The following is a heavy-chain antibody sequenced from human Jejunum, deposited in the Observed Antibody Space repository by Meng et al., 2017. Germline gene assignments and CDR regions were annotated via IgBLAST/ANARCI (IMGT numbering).Heavy chain of an antibody. V-gene: IGHV4-31*03. D-gene: IGHD6-13*01. Sequence: QGPLQESCPGLVKPSQTLSLTCTVSGGSFGRGGYYWSWIRQHPERGLEWIGYVYYSGDTYYNPSLNSRVAMSVDTSRSQFYLKLSSVTAADTAVYYCASSIAAVVGYYFDYWGQGTLVTVSS. CDR3: ASSIAAVVGYYFDY. J-gene: IGHJ4*02. CDR2: VYYSGDT. CDR1: GGSFGRGGYY.